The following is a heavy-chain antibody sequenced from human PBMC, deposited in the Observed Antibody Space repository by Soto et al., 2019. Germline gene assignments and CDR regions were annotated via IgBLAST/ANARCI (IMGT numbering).Heavy chain of an antibody. CDR1: RYTFTSCG. Sequence: ASVKASCKASRYTFTSCGIRWVRQAPGQGLEWMGWISAYNGNTNYGQKIQGRVTMTTDTSTSTAYMDLRSLRSDDTAVYSCARGYSSGHPSDPWGQGTLVTVSS. CDR2: ISAYNGNT. J-gene: IGHJ5*02. D-gene: IGHD6-19*01. CDR3: ARGYSSGHPSDP. V-gene: IGHV1-18*01.